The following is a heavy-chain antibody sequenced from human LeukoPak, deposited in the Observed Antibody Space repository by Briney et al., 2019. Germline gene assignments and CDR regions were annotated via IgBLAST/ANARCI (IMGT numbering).Heavy chain of an antibody. CDR3: ARWGGTRQYYFDY. D-gene: IGHD1-1*01. V-gene: IGHV3-33*01. J-gene: IGHJ4*02. CDR2: TRFDGSIK. Sequence: PGGSLRLSCAVSGFIFSDYGFHWVRQAPGKGLEWVAVTRFDGSIKQYADSVKGRFTISRDDSKSTLYLQMNFLKSEDTAVYYCARWGGTRQYYFDYWGQGTLVTVSS. CDR1: GFIFSDYG.